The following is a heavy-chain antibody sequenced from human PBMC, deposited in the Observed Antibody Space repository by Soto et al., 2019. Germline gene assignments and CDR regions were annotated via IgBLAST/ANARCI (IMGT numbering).Heavy chain of an antibody. J-gene: IGHJ4*02. CDR2: IDSGGRTT. CDR3: ARWFTYGNFDYFDY. V-gene: IGHV3-74*01. D-gene: IGHD3-10*01. Sequence: GGSMTVYCAAAGFTISRDWMHWFRQAPGKGLVWVSRIDSGGRTTTYADSVKGRFTISRDNAKNTLYLQMNGLRAEDTALYYCARWFTYGNFDYFDYWGQGTQVTVSS. CDR1: GFTISRDW.